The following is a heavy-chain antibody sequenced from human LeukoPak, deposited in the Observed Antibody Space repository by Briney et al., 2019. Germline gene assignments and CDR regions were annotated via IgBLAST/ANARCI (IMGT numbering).Heavy chain of an antibody. CDR3: ARKWLLRAFDI. CDR1: GFTFSSYA. Sequence: GGSLRLSCAAPGFTFSSYAMHWVRQAPGKGLEWVAVISYDGSNKYYADSVKGRFTISRDNSKNTLYLQMNSLRAEDTAVYYCARKWLLRAFDIWGQGTMVTVSS. J-gene: IGHJ3*02. V-gene: IGHV3-30-3*01. CDR2: ISYDGSNK. D-gene: IGHD3-22*01.